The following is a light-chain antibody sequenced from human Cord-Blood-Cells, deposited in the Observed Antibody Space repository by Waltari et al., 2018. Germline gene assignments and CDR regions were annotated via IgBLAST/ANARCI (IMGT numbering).Light chain of an antibody. V-gene: IGLV2-14*01. J-gene: IGLJ2*01. Sequence: QSALTQPASVSGSPGQSITISCTGTSSDVGGYNYVSWYQQHPGKAPKRIGYEFSNRPSGVSNRFSGSKSGNTASLTISGLQAEDEADYYCSSYTSSSTLVVFGGGTKLTVL. CDR2: EFS. CDR1: SSDVGGYNY. CDR3: SSYTSSSTLVV.